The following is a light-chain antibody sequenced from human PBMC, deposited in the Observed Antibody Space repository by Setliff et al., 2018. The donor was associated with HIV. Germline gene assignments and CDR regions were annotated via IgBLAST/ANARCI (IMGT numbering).Light chain of an antibody. Sequence: QSALTQPASVSGSPGQSITISCTGTGSDIGTYDLVSWYQQHPGKAPKLIIYDVSKRPSGVPARFSGFKSGNTASLTISGLQPEDEADYYCCSYEITHRFVFGTGTKVTVL. CDR2: DVS. V-gene: IGLV2-23*02. CDR3: CSYEITHRFV. J-gene: IGLJ1*01. CDR1: GSDIGTYDL.